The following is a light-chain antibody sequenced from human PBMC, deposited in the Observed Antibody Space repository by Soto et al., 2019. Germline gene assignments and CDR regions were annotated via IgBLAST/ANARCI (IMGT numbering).Light chain of an antibody. Sequence: EIVLTQSPGTLSLSPGDRATLSCRASQSVNSNFLAWYQQTPGQALRLLIYGASSRATGIPDTFSGSGSGTDFTLTISRLEPGDFAVYYCQQYGTSPWTFGQGTKVDIK. CDR1: QSVNSNF. CDR3: QQYGTSPWT. CDR2: GAS. J-gene: IGKJ1*01. V-gene: IGKV3-20*01.